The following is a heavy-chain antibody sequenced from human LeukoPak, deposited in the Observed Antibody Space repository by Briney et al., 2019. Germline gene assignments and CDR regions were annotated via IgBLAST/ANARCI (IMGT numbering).Heavy chain of an antibody. Sequence: GGSLRLSCAASGFTFSSYSMNWVRQAPGKGLEWVSSISSSSSYIYCADSVKGRFTISRDNAKNSLYLQMNSLRAEDTAVYYCARDFALRRKGGDYWGQGTLVTVSS. V-gene: IGHV3-21*01. CDR3: ARDFALRRKGGDY. CDR1: GFTFSSYS. D-gene: IGHD4-17*01. CDR2: ISSSSSYI. J-gene: IGHJ4*02.